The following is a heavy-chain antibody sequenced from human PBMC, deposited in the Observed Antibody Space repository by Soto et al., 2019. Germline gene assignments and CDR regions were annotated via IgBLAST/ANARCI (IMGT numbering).Heavy chain of an antibody. V-gene: IGHV3-23*01. CDR1: GFTFSSYA. CDR2: ISGSGGST. J-gene: IGHJ4*02. CDR3: ASTMIVVVTPF. D-gene: IGHD3-22*01. Sequence: GGSLRLSCAASGFTFSSYAMSWVRQAPGKGLEWVSAISGSGGSTYYADSVKGRFTISRDNSKNTLYLQMNSLRAEDTAVYYCASTMIVVVTPFWGQGTLVTVSS.